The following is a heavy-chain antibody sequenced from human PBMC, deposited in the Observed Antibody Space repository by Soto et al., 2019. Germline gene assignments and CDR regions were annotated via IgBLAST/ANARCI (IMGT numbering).Heavy chain of an antibody. CDR3: ARDWFAEDIVVVVAATNAFDI. CDR2: TYYRSKWYN. J-gene: IGHJ3*02. CDR1: GDSVSSNSAA. V-gene: IGHV6-1*01. D-gene: IGHD2-15*01. Sequence: SQTLSLTCAISGDSVSSNSAAWNWIRQSPSRGLEWLGRTYYRSKWYNDYAVSVKSRITINPDTSKNQFSLQLNSVTPEDTAVYYCARDWFAEDIVVVVAATNAFDIWGQGTMVTVSS.